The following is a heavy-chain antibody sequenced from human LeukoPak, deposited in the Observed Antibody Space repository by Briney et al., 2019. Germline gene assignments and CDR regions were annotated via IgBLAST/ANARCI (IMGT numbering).Heavy chain of an antibody. J-gene: IGHJ4*02. CDR2: INPNSGGT. CDR3: AREIGPIQLHLWGSAFDY. D-gene: IGHD5-18*01. Sequence: ASVKVSCKASGYTFTGYYTHWVRQAPGQGLEWMGWINPNSGGTNYAQKFQGRVTMTRDTSISTAYMELSRLRSEDTAVYYCAREIGPIQLHLWGSAFDYWGQGTLVTVSS. CDR1: GYTFTGYY. V-gene: IGHV1-2*02.